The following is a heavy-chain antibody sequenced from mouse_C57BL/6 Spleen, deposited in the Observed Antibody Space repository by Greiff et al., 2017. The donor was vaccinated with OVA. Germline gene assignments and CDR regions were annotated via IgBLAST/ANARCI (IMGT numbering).Heavy chain of an antibody. CDR2: IDPSDSYT. Sequence: VQLQQSGAELVKPGASVKLSCKASGYTFTSYWMQWVKQRPGQGLEWIGEIDPSDSYTNYNQKFKGKATLTVDTSSSTAYMQLSSLTSEDSAVYYCASLLKGFFFDYWGQGTTLTVSS. CDR1: GYTFTSYW. J-gene: IGHJ2*01. D-gene: IGHD2-10*01. V-gene: IGHV1-50*01. CDR3: ASLLKGFFFDY.